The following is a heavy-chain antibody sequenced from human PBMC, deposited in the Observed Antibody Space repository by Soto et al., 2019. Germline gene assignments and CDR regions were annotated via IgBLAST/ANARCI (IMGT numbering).Heavy chain of an antibody. J-gene: IGHJ6*02. CDR3: ASFPFRHGDFYNNLDVDV. D-gene: IGHD3-3*01. V-gene: IGHV1-69*01. CDR1: GYTFNSYP. CDR2: IVPIFGRP. Sequence: QMQLAQSGAEVKKPGSSVKVSCKASGYTFNSYPLNWVRQAPGQGLEWIGGIVPIFGRPHYAEHLLGRVAITADESSETAFVELTNLPFKDTATYYCASFPFRHGDFYNNLDVDVWGQGTTVIVS.